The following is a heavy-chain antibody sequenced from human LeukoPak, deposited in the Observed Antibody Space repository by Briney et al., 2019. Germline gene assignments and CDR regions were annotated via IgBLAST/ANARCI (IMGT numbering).Heavy chain of an antibody. J-gene: IGHJ4*02. CDR2: IYPGDSDT. D-gene: IGHD3-10*01. CDR1: GYSFTSYW. CDR3: ARLRGYPSPFDY. Sequence: GESLKISCQGSGYSFTSYWIGWVRQMPGKGLEWMGIIYPGDSDTRSSLSFQGKVTISADQSISTAYLEWSSLKASDTAMYYCARLRGYPSPFDYWGQGTLVTVSS. V-gene: IGHV5-51*01.